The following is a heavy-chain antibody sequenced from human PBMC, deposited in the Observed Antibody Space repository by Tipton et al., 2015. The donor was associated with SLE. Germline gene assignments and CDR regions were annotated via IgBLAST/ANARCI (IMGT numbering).Heavy chain of an antibody. V-gene: IGHV4-59*01. CDR3: AREDSSGWVDY. J-gene: IGHJ4*02. Sequence: LRLSCTVSGGSISNYYWSWIRQPPGKGLEWIGYIYYSGSTNYNPSLKSRVTISVDTSKNQFSLKLSSVTAADTAVYYCAREDSSGWVDYWGQGTLVTVSS. CDR2: IYYSGST. D-gene: IGHD6-19*01. CDR1: GGSISNYY.